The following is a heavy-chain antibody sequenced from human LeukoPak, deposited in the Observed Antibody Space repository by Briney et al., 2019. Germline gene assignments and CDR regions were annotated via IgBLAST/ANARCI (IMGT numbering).Heavy chain of an antibody. CDR1: GYSFTSYW. D-gene: IGHD3-10*01. CDR2: IYPGDSDT. J-gene: IGHJ3*02. CDR3: ARGHMVRGVPDAFDI. V-gene: IGHV5-51*01. Sequence: GESLKSSCKGSGYSFTSYWIGWVRQMPGKGLEWMGIIYPGDSDTRYSPSFQGQVTISADKSISTACLQWSSLKASDTAMYYCARGHMVRGVPDAFDIWGQGTMVTVSS.